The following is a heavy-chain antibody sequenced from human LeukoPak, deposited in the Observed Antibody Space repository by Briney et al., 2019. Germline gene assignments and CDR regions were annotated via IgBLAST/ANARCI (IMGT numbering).Heavy chain of an antibody. CDR1: GFTVSSTY. D-gene: IGHD3-22*01. CDR3: ARVDSSGYYYVDY. V-gene: IGHV3-53*01. Sequence: GGSLRLSCVVSGFTVSSTYMSWVRQAPGKGLEWVSVIYSGGSTYYADSVKGRFTISRDNSKNTLYLQMNGLRAEDTAFCYCARVDSSGYYYVDYWGXGTLVTVSS. CDR2: IYSGGST. J-gene: IGHJ4*02.